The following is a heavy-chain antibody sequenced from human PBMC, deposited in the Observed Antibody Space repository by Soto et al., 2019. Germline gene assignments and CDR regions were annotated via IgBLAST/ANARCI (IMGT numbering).Heavy chain of an antibody. D-gene: IGHD6-13*01. V-gene: IGHV3-30*18. CDR1: GFTFSSYG. CDR3: AKVWGYSSSWPLDY. J-gene: IGHJ4*02. Sequence: QVQLVESGGGVVQPGRSLRLSCAASGFTFSSYGMHWVRQAPGKGLEWVAVISYDGSNKYYADSVKGRFTISRDNSKNTPYLQMNSLRAEDTAVYYCAKVWGYSSSWPLDYWGQGTLVTVSS. CDR2: ISYDGSNK.